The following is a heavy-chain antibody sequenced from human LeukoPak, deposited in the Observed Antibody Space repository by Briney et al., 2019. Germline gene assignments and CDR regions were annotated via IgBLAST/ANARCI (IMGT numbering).Heavy chain of an antibody. J-gene: IGHJ4*02. V-gene: IGHV4-59*01. Sequence: SETLSLTCTVSGGSISSYYWSWIRQPPGKRLGWIGYIYYSGNSNYNPSLKSRVTISVDTSKNQISLKLSSVTAADTAVYFCARGSGWYYYWGQGTLVTVSS. CDR1: GGSISSYY. D-gene: IGHD6-19*01. CDR2: IYYSGNS. CDR3: ARGSGWYYY.